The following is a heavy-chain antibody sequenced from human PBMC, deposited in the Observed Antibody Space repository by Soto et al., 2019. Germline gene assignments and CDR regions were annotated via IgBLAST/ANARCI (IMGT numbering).Heavy chain of an antibody. CDR2: IRHSGST. Sequence: PSETLSLTCAVYGGSFSGYYWSWIRQPPGKGLEWIGGIRHSGSTNYNPSLKSRVTISIDTSKNQFSLNLNSVTAADTAVYYCARVRTVTATVYYYYAMDVWGQGTTVTVSS. V-gene: IGHV4-34*01. CDR1: GGSFSGYY. CDR3: ARVRTVTATVYYYYAMDV. D-gene: IGHD2-21*02. J-gene: IGHJ6*02.